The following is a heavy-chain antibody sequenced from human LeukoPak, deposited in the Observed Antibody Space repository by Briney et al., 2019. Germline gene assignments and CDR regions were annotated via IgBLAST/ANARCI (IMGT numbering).Heavy chain of an antibody. CDR3: AKEAGYSGYDYPDY. D-gene: IGHD5-12*01. CDR1: GFTFSSYA. V-gene: IGHV3-23*01. J-gene: IGHJ4*02. Sequence: GGSLRLSCAASGFTFSSYAMSWVRRAPGKGLEWVSGISGSAYSTYYADSVQGRFTISRDNSKNTLYLQMNSLRAEDTAVYYCAKEAGYSGYDYPDYWGQGTLVTVSS. CDR2: ISGSAYST.